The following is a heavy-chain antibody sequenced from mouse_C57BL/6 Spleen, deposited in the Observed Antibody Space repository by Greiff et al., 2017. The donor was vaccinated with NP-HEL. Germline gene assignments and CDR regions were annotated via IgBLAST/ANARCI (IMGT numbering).Heavy chain of an antibody. J-gene: IGHJ3*01. CDR2: IDPEDGDT. CDR1: GFNIKDSY. V-gene: IGHV14-1*01. Sequence: VQLQQSGAELVRPGASVKLSCTASGFNIKDSYMHWVKQRPEQGLEWIGRIDPEDGDTEYAPKFQGKATMTADTSSNTAYLQLSSLTSEDTAVYYCTTVYYGSSRAWFAYWGQGTLVTVSA. CDR3: TTVYYGSSRAWFAY. D-gene: IGHD1-1*01.